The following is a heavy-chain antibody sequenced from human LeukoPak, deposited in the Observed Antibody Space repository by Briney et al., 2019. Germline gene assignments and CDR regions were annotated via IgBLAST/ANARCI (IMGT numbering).Heavy chain of an antibody. D-gene: IGHD2/OR15-2a*01. J-gene: IGHJ1*01. V-gene: IGHV5-51*01. CDR1: PYYFINFW. CDR3: ARGINDEYFQS. CDR2: IYPADSDT. Sequence: TGESLQISCKDSPYYFINFWIGWVRQMPGKGLEWMGIIYPADSDTRYNPSFQGHVTISADRSASTAYLQWHSLKASDTAIYYCARGINDEYFQSWGQGTQVTVSS.